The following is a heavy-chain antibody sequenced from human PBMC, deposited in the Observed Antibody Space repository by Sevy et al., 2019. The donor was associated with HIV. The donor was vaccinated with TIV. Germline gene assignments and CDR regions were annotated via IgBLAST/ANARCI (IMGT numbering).Heavy chain of an antibody. CDR2: IIPIFGTT. CDR1: GDTFSSYE. CDR3: ARQMIAGDGYFDY. V-gene: IGHV1-69*06. J-gene: IGHJ4*02. D-gene: IGHD3-22*01. Sequence: ASVKVSCKASGDTFSSYEINWVRQAPGQGLEWMGRIIPIFGTTNNAQKFQDTVTITADKSTTTAYMELSSLRSEDTAVYYCARQMIAGDGYFDYWGQGTLVTVSS.